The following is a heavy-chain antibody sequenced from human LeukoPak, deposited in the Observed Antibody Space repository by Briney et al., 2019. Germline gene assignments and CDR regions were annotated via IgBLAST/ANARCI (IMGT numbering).Heavy chain of an antibody. J-gene: IGHJ4*02. CDR2: INHSGST. D-gene: IGHD6-19*01. CDR1: GGYFSGYY. CDR3: ARGRVTVAGITFFDY. V-gene: IGHV4-34*01. Sequence: PSETLSLTCAVYGGYFSGYYWSWVRQPPGKGLEWIGEINHSGSTNYNPSLKSRVTISVDTSKNQFSLKLSSVTAADTAVYYCARGRVTVAGITFFDYWGQGTLVTVSS.